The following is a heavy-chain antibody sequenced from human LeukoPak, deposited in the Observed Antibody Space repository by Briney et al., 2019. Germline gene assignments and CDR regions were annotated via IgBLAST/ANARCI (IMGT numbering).Heavy chain of an antibody. Sequence: SETLSLTCTVSGGSISSSYWSWIRQPAGKGLEWIGRIYTSGSTNYDPSLKSRVTISVDTSKNQFSLKLSSVTAADTAVYYCTRGSIAYYYMDVWGKGTTVTISS. J-gene: IGHJ6*03. CDR1: GGSISSSY. CDR3: TRGSIAYYYMDV. V-gene: IGHV4-4*07. D-gene: IGHD3-22*01. CDR2: IYTSGST.